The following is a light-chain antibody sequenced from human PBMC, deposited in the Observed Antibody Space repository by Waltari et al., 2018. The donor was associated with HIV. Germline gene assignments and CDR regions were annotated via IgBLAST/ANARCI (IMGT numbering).Light chain of an antibody. V-gene: IGLV8-61*01. CDR1: SCCVSHGYY. CDR3: VLYMGSGIWV. J-gene: IGLJ3*02. Sequence: LGTQAPSFCMSPGGTVTLTFLLISCCVSHGYYPTWYQQPPGQAPRTLIYSTNSRSSGVPDRFSGSIFGNQAALTITGAQADDESDYYCVLYMGSGIWVFGGGTKVTVL. CDR2: STN.